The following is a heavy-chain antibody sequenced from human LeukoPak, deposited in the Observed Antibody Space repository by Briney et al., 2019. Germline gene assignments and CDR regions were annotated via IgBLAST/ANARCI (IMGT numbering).Heavy chain of an antibody. Sequence: ASVKVSCKASGYTFTSYGISWVRQAPGQGLEWMGWISAYNGNTNYAQKLQGRVTITTDTSTSTAYMELRSLRSDDTAVYYCARVNTRPYCSGGSCYSGSFDYWGQGTLVTVSS. CDR2: ISAYNGNT. CDR1: GYTFTSYG. D-gene: IGHD2-15*01. CDR3: ARVNTRPYCSGGSCYSGSFDY. J-gene: IGHJ4*02. V-gene: IGHV1-18*01.